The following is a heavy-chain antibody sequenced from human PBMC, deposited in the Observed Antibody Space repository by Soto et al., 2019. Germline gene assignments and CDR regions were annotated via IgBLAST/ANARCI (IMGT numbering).Heavy chain of an antibody. J-gene: IGHJ4*02. CDR2: ISGGGSST. D-gene: IGHD3-3*01. CDR1: GFTFSNYA. CDR3: AKGSSGSRFLEWLSPHDY. Sequence: EVQLLESGGGLVQPGGSLRLSCAASGFTFSNYAMSWVRQAPGKGLEWVSAISGGGSSTYYADSVKGRFTISRDNSKNTLYLQMNSLRAEDTAVYYCAKGSSGSRFLEWLSPHDYWGQGTLVTVSS. V-gene: IGHV3-23*01.